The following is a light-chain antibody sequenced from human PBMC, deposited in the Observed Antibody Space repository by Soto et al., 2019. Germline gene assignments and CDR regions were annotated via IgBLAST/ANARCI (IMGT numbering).Light chain of an antibody. CDR1: TGPVTSGHY. CDR2: DTD. V-gene: IGLV7-46*01. J-gene: IGLJ2*01. CDR3: LLSYSGTRVL. Sequence: QAVVTQEPSVTVSPGGTVTLTCGSTTGPVTSGHYPYWLQQKTGQAPTTLIYDTDNKNSWTPARFAGSILGGKAVLTLSGAQPEDEADYYCLLSYSGTRVLFGAGTKLTVL.